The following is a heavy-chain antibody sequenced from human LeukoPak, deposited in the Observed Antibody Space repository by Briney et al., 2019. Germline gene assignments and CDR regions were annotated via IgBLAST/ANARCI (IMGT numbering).Heavy chain of an antibody. CDR1: GFTFSSYG. V-gene: IGHV3-30*18. D-gene: IGHD1-20*01. Sequence: GGSLRLSCAASGFTFSSYGMHWVRQAPGKGLEWVAVISYDGSNKYYADSMKGRFTISRDNSKNTLYLQMNSLRAEDTAVYYCAKDFSPGITGTTGYWGQGTLVTVSS. CDR3: AKDFSPGITGTTGY. CDR2: ISYDGSNK. J-gene: IGHJ4*02.